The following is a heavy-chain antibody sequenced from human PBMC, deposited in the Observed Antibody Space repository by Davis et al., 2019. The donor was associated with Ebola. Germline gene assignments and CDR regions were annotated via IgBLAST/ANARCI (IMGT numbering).Heavy chain of an antibody. CDR2: ISGSGGST. D-gene: IGHD1-26*01. V-gene: IGHV3-23*01. Sequence: PGGSLRLSCAASGFTFSSYAMSWVRQAPGKGLEWVSAISGSGGSTYYADSVKGRFTISRDNSKNTLYLQMNSLRAEDTAVYYCHLTLVGANKRDFQHWGQGTLVTVSS. CDR1: GFTFSSYA. J-gene: IGHJ1*01. CDR3: HLTLVGANKRDFQH.